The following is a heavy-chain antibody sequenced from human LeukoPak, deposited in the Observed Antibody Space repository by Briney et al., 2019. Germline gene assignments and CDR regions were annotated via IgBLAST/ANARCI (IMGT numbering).Heavy chain of an antibody. CDR1: GFTFSSYW. CDR3: ARDRRGDDYYYYGMDV. V-gene: IGHV3-74*01. J-gene: IGHJ6*04. CDR2: INSDGSST. D-gene: IGHD4-17*01. Sequence: GGSLRLSCAASGFTFSSYWMHWVRQAPGKGLVWVSRINSDGSSTSYADSVKGQFTISRDNAKNTLYLQMNSLRAEDTAVYYCARDRRGDDYYYYGMDVWGKGTTVTVSS.